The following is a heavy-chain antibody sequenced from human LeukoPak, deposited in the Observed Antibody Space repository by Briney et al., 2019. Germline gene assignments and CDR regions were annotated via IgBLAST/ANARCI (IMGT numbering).Heavy chain of an antibody. CDR3: AREGVWAVVVTRGAFDI. CDR2: IIPILGIA. V-gene: IGHV1-69*04. J-gene: IGHJ3*02. CDR1: GGTFSSYA. Sequence: GASVKVSCKAPGGTFSSYAISWVRQAPGQGLEWMGRIIPILGIANYAQKSQGRVTITADKSTSTAYMELSSLRSEDTAVYYCAREGVWAVVVTRGAFDIWGQGTMVTVSS. D-gene: IGHD2-21*02.